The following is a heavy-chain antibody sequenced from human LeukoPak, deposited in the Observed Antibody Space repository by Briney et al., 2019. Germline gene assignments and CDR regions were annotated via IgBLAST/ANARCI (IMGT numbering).Heavy chain of an antibody. J-gene: IGHJ6*03. V-gene: IGHV1-2*02. Sequence: ASVKVSCKASGYTFTGYYMHWVRQAPGRGLEWMGWINPNSGGTNYAQKFQGRVTMTRDTSISTAYMELSRLRSDDTAVYYCARQPDYYYYYMDVWGKGTTVTVSS. CDR3: ARQPDYYYYYMDV. CDR1: GYTFTGYY. CDR2: INPNSGGT.